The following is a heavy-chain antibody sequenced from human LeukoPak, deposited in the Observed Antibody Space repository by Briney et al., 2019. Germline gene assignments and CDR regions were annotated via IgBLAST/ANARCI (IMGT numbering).Heavy chain of an antibody. CDR2: ISSSSSYI. CDR1: GFTFSSYS. J-gene: IGHJ4*02. V-gene: IGHV3-21*01. Sequence: AGSLRLSCAASGFTFSSYSMNWVRQAPGKGLEWVSSISSSSSYIYYADSVKGPFTISRDNAKTSLYLQMNSLRAEDTAVYYCAREVSGGPQMRGQGTLVTVSS. D-gene: IGHD3-10*01. CDR3: AREVSGGPQM.